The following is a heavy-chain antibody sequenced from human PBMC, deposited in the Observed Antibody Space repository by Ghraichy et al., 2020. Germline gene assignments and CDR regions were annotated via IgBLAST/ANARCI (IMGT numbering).Heavy chain of an antibody. V-gene: IGHV1-8*03. Sequence: ASVKVSCKASGYTFTTYDINWVRQATGQGLEWMGWMNPTSGNTGYAQKFQGRVAITRSASINTAYLELSSLRSEDAAVYYCARALPYFGGTDERHGMDVWGQGTTVTVSS. D-gene: IGHD2-21*01. CDR3: ARALPYFGGTDERHGMDV. CDR1: GYTFTTYD. CDR2: MNPTSGNT. J-gene: IGHJ6*02.